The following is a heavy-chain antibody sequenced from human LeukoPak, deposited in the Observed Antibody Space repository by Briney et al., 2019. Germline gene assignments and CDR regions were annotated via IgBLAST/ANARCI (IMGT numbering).Heavy chain of an antibody. Sequence: GGSLRLSCAASGFTFSSYAMHWVRQAPGKGLEWVAVISYDGSNKYYADSVKGRFTISRDNSKNTLYLQMNSLRAEDTAVYYCARELLDLRYYDSSGYWGGAFDIWGQGTMVTVSS. CDR2: ISYDGSNK. CDR3: ARELLDLRYYDSSGYWGGAFDI. CDR1: GFTFSSYA. V-gene: IGHV3-30-3*01. D-gene: IGHD3-22*01. J-gene: IGHJ3*02.